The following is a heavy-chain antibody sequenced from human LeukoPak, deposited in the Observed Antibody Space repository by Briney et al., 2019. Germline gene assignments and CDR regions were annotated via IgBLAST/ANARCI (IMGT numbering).Heavy chain of an antibody. J-gene: IGHJ1*01. CDR2: IYHRETT. CDR1: GGSISSGGYS. V-gene: IGHV4-30-2*01. CDR3: ARRGRYCTGANCYTGYFQH. Sequence: SQTLSLTCAVSGGSISSGGYSWSWIRQPPGKGLEWIGYIYHRETTYYNPSLKSRVTISLDRSKNQFSLKLTSVTAADTAVYYCARRGRYCTGANCYTGYFQHWGQGTLVTVSS. D-gene: IGHD2-2*02.